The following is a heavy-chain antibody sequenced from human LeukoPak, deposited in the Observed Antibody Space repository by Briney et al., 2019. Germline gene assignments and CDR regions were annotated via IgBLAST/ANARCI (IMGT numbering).Heavy chain of an antibody. J-gene: IGHJ4*02. Sequence: ASVKVSCKASGYTFTGYYMHWVRQAPGQGLEWMGWINPNSGGTNYAQKFQGWVTMTRDTSTSTAYMELSRLRSDDTAVYYCARGVYGSRPRYFDYWGQGTLVTVSS. CDR3: ARGVYGSRPRYFDY. V-gene: IGHV1-2*04. D-gene: IGHD3-10*01. CDR1: GYTFTGYY. CDR2: INPNSGGT.